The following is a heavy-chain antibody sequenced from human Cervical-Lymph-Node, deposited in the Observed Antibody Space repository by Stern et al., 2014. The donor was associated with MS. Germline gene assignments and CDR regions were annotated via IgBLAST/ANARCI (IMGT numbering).Heavy chain of an antibody. V-gene: IGHV3-49*03. CDR2: IRSKPYGGTP. Sequence: KLVQSGGGLVQPGRSLRLSCTASGFTFGDYAMSWFRQAPGKGLEWVGFIRSKPYGGTPESAASVRGRFTISRDDSKSIAYLQMNSLKTEDTALYYCSRETGATEEYYFDYWGQGALVTVSS. CDR3: SRETGATEEYYFDY. J-gene: IGHJ4*02. D-gene: IGHD1-26*01. CDR1: GFTFGDYA.